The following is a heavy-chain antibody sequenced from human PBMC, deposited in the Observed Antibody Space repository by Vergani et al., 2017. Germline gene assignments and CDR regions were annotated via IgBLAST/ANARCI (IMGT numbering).Heavy chain of an antibody. D-gene: IGHD2-2*01. Sequence: EVQLVESGGGLVQPGRSLRLSCAASGFTFDDYAMHWVRHAPGKGLEWVSGISWNRGSIGYADSVKGRFTISRDNAKNSLYLQMNSLRAEDTALYYCAKADASLDAFDIWGQGTMVTVSS. J-gene: IGHJ3*02. CDR3: AKADASLDAFDI. CDR2: ISWNRGSI. V-gene: IGHV3-9*01. CDR1: GFTFDDYA.